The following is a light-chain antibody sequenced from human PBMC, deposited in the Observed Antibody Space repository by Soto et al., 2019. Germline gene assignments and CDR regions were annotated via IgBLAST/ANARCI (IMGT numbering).Light chain of an antibody. Sequence: VMTQSPLSLPVTPGEPASISCRSSQSLLAGNGYTYLDWYLQKPGQPPHLLIFLGSNRASGVPDRFSGSGSDTDFTLTISRVEAEDVGTYYCMQALQTPRTFGQGTKLEIK. V-gene: IGKV2-28*01. J-gene: IGKJ2*01. CDR3: MQALQTPRT. CDR1: QSLLAGNGYTY. CDR2: LGS.